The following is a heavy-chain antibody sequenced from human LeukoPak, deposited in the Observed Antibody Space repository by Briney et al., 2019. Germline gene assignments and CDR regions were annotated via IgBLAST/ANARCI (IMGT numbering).Heavy chain of an antibody. D-gene: IGHD3-16*02. V-gene: IGHV4-4*07. Sequence: PSETLSPTCTVSGGSISSYYWSWIRQPAGKGLEWIGRIYTSGSTNYNPSLKSRVTMSVDTSKNQFSLKLSSVTAADTAVYYCAREGMITFGGVIANRFDYWGQGTLVTVSS. CDR3: AREGMITFGGVIANRFDY. CDR1: GGSISSYY. CDR2: IYTSGST. J-gene: IGHJ4*02.